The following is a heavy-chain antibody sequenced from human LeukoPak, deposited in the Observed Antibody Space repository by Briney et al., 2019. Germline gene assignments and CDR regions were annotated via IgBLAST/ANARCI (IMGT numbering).Heavy chain of an antibody. J-gene: IGHJ3*02. CDR1: GGSISSYY. CDR3: AREKDHAFDI. V-gene: IGHV4-59*01. CDR2: LYYSGSN. Sequence: PSETLSLTCTVSGGSISSYYWIWIRQPPGKGLEWTGYLYYSGSNNYNPSLKSRVTISVDTSKSQFALKLSSVTAADTAVYYCAREKDHAFDIWGQGTMVTVSS.